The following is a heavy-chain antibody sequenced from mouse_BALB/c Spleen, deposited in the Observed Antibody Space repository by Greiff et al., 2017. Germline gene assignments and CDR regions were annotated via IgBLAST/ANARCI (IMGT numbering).Heavy chain of an antibody. D-gene: IGHD1-1*01. J-gene: IGHJ4*01. CDR1: GFTFSSFG. CDR2: ISSGSSTI. CDR3: ARTGGSRAMDY. Sequence: EVHLVESGGGLVQPGGSRKLSCAASGFTFSSFGMHWVRQAPEKGLEWVAYISSGSSTIYYADTVKGRFTISRDNPKNTLFLQMTSLRSEDTAMYYCARTGGSRAMDYWGQGTSVTVSS. V-gene: IGHV5-17*02.